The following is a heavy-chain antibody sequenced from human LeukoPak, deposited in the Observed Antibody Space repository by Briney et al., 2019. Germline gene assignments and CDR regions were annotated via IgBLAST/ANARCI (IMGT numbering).Heavy chain of an antibody. D-gene: IGHD5-12*01. CDR3: ARVGRDGYIGRVDFDY. CDR1: GFTVSSNY. J-gene: IGHJ4*02. Sequence: GGSLRLSCAASGFTVSSNYMSWDRQAPGKGLEWVSVIYSGGSTYYADSVKGRFTISRDNSKNTLYLQMNSLRAEDTAVYYCARVGRDGYIGRVDFDYWGQGTLVTVSS. CDR2: IYSGGST. V-gene: IGHV3-66*01.